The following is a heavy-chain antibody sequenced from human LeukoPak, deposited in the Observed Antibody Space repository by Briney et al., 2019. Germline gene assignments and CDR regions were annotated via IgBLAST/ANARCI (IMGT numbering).Heavy chain of an antibody. CDR1: GYTFTGYY. CDR3: AIDKGDGYNPRYCFDY. V-gene: IGHV1-2*02. CDR2: INPNSGGT. Sequence: RASVKVSCKASGYTFTGYYMHWVRQAPGQVLEWMGWINPNSGGTNYAQKFQGRVTMTRDTSISTAYMELSRLRSDDTAVYYCAIDKGDGYNPRYCFDYWGQGTLVTVSS. D-gene: IGHD5-12*01. J-gene: IGHJ4*02.